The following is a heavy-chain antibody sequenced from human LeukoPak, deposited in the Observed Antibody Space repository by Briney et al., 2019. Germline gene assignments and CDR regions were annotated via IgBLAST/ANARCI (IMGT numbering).Heavy chain of an antibody. D-gene: IGHD1-26*01. Sequence: GGSLRLSCAASGFTFSSYWMSWVRQAPGKGLEGVANINQYGSEKYYADSVKVRFTISRDNAKNSLFLQMNSLRAEDTAVYYCARGSELYYIHWGQGTLVTVSS. J-gene: IGHJ4*02. V-gene: IGHV3-7*05. CDR1: GFTFSSYW. CDR3: ARGSELYYIH. CDR2: INQYGSEK.